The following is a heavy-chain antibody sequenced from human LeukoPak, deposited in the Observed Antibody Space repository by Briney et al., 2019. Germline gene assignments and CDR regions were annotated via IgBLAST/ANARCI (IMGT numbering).Heavy chain of an antibody. D-gene: IGHD3-22*01. J-gene: IGHJ4*02. Sequence: GRSLRLSCAASGFSLSSYGMHWVRQAPGKGLEWVAVISHDGYNKYYADSVKGRFTISRDNAKNSLYLQMNSLRAEDTAVYYCARDRDDSSGYNDYWGQGTLVTVSS. V-gene: IGHV3-30*03. CDR2: ISHDGYNK. CDR1: GFSLSSYG. CDR3: ARDRDDSSGYNDY.